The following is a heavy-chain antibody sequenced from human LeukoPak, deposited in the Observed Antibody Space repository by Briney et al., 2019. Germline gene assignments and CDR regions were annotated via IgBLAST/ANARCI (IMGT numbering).Heavy chain of an antibody. D-gene: IGHD3-22*01. CDR3: ARASYSYDISGWVPFDY. CDR1: GNSISSGDYY. J-gene: IGHJ4*02. CDR2: IYTSGST. Sequence: SETLSLTCTVSGNSISSGDYYWSWIRQPAGKGLEWIGRIYTSGSTTYNPSLKIRLTISGDTSENQFSLRLSSVTAADTAVYYCARASYSYDISGWVPFDYWGQGTLVTVSS. V-gene: IGHV4-61*02.